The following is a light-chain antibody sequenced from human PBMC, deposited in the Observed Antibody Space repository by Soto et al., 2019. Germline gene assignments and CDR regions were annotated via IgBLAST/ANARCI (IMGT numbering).Light chain of an antibody. V-gene: IGKV4-1*01. J-gene: IGKJ4*01. CDR2: WAS. Sequence: DIVMTQSPDSLAVSLGERATINCKSSQSVLYRSNNKNYLAWYQQKPGQPPKLLIYWASTRESGVPDRFSGSGSETDFTLTINSLQAEDVAVYYCQQYYSTPLSFGGGTKVDIK. CDR3: QQYYSTPLS. CDR1: QSVLYRSNNKNY.